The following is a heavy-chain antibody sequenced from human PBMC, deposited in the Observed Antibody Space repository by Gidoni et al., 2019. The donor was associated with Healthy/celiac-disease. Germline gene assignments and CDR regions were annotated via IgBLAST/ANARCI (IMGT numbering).Heavy chain of an antibody. D-gene: IGHD3-3*01. CDR1: GGSISSGGYY. V-gene: IGHV4-31*03. CDR2: IYYSGST. CDR3: AREPRGGVGPKFDP. Sequence: QVQLQESGPGLVKPSQTLSLTCTVSGGSISSGGYYWSWIRQHPGKGLEWIGYIYYSGSTYYNPSLKSRVTISVDTSKNQFSLKLSSVTAADTAVYYCAREPRGGVGPKFDPWGQGTLVTVSS. J-gene: IGHJ5*02.